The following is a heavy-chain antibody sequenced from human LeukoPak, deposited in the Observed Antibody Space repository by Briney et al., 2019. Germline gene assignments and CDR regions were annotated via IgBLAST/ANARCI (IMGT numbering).Heavy chain of an antibody. Sequence: PGRSLRLSCAASGFNFSTYGMHWVRQAPGKGLEWVAVISYDGSNKYHADSVRGRFTISRDNSKNTLYLQMNSLRDEDTAVYYCARVRGSSWYFDYWGQGTLVTVSS. J-gene: IGHJ4*02. CDR3: ARVRGSSWYFDY. CDR2: ISYDGSNK. CDR1: GFNFSTYG. D-gene: IGHD6-13*01. V-gene: IGHV3-30*03.